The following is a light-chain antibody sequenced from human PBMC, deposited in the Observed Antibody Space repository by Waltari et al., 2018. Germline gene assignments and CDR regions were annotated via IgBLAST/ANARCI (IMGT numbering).Light chain of an antibody. CDR3: HQYNTLPLT. CDR2: KAS. Sequence: TCWASESVKNNLAWYQHQPGKAPKVLVHKASRLESGVASRFSGSGYGTEFTLTISSLEPDDFATYYCHQYNTLPLTFGGGTKVEIK. CDR1: ESVKNN. V-gene: IGKV1-5*03. J-gene: IGKJ4*01.